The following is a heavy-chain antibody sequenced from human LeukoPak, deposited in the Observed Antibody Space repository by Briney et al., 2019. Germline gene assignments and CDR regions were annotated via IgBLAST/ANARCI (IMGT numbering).Heavy chain of an antibody. D-gene: IGHD2-8*01. V-gene: IGHV1-18*01. CDR2: ISAYNGNT. Sequence: ASVKVSCTASGYTFTRYGINRVRQAPGQGLEWMGWISAYNGNTNYAQKLQGRVTMTTDTSTSTAYMELRSLRSDDTAVYYCATVGLVYVMPFVWGQGTLVTVSS. CDR3: ATVGLVYVMPFV. J-gene: IGHJ4*02. CDR1: GYTFTRYG.